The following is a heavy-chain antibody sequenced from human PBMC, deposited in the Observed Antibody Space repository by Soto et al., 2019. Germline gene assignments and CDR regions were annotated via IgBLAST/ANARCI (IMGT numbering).Heavy chain of an antibody. CDR2: ISGSGGST. CDR1: GFTFSSYA. CDR3: AKWMVTPNYYYYYGMDV. Sequence: GGSLRLSCAASGFTFSSYAMSWVRQAPGKGLEWVSAISGSGGSTYYADSVKGRFTISRDNSKNTLYLQMNSLRAEDTAVYYCAKWMVTPNYYYYYGMDVWGQGTTVTVSS. J-gene: IGHJ6*02. D-gene: IGHD2-21*02. V-gene: IGHV3-23*01.